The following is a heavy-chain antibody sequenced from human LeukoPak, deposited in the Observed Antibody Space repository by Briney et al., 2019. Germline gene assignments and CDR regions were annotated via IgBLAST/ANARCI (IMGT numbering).Heavy chain of an antibody. CDR1: GFIFTDYD. D-gene: IGHD1-26*01. CDR2: FGIAGDT. V-gene: IGHV3-13*01. Sequence: GGSLRLSCAASGFIFTDYDLHWVRQPPGKGLEWVSVFGIAGDTYYADSVKGRFTISRDVAKNSLNLQMNNLRAGDTAVYYCVRTNGGTYYDYWGQGTLVTVSS. CDR3: VRTNGGTYYDY. J-gene: IGHJ4*02.